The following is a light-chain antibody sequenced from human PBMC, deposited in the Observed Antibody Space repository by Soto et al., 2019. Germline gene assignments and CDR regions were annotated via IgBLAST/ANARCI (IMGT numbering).Light chain of an antibody. CDR3: QQYGSPGLT. V-gene: IGKV3-20*01. J-gene: IGKJ4*01. CDR2: GAS. CDR1: QSVSSSY. Sequence: EIVLTQSPGTLSLSPGERATLSCRASQSVSSSYLAWYQQKPGQAPRLLIYGASSRATGIPDRFSGSGSGTVFTLTSSRLEPEDFAVYYYQQYGSPGLTFGGGTKVEIK.